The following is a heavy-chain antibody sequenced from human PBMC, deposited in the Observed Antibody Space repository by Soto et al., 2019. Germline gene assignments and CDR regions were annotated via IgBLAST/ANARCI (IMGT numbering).Heavy chain of an antibody. CDR1: GYTFTSYD. V-gene: IGHV1-8*01. J-gene: IGHJ6*02. CDR2: MNPNSGNT. Sequence: QVPLVQSGAEVKKPGASVKVSCKASGYTFTSYDINWVRQATGQGLEWMGWMNPNSGNTGYAQKFQGRVTMTRNTSISTAYMELSSLRSEDTAVYYCAREWLVQWGLKLYYYYGMDVWGQGTTVTVSS. CDR3: AREWLVQWGLKLYYYYGMDV. D-gene: IGHD6-19*01.